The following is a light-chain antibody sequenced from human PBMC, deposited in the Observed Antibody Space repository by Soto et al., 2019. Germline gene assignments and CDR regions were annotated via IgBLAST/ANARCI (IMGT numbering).Light chain of an antibody. CDR2: AAS. J-gene: IGKJ3*01. CDR1: QGIRTF. CDR3: QKYSSVTV. Sequence: DIQMTQSPTSLYASVGDRVNITCRASQGIRTFVAWYQQKPGKATKLLIYAASTLQSGIPSLFSGSGYGTDFTLTINSRHPEDVATDSCQKYSSVTVFGHGNKVEIK. V-gene: IGKV1-27*01.